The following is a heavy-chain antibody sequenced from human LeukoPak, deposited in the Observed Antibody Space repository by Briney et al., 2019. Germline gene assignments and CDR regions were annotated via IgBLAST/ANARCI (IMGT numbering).Heavy chain of an antibody. D-gene: IGHD1-26*01. V-gene: IGHV3-23*01. CDR1: GFTFSSYA. J-gene: IGHJ6*02. CDR2: ISGSGGST. CDR3: AKDRRVVAAKYYYYYYGMDV. Sequence: GGSLRLSCAAAGFTFSSYAMSWVRQAPGKGLEWVSAISGSGGSTYYADSVKGRFTISRDNSKNTLYLQMNSLRAEDTAVYYCAKDRRVVAAKYYYYYYGMDVWGQGTTVTVSS.